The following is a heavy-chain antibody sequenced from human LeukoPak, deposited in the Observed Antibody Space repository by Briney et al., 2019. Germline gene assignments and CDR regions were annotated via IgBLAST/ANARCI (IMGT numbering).Heavy chain of an antibody. CDR1: VYTFTSYG. CDR2: ISAYNGNT. V-gene: IGHV1-18*01. Sequence: ASVKVSCKSSVYTFTSYGISWVRQAPGQGLEWMGWISAYNGNTNYAQKLQGRATMTTDTSTSTAYMELRSLRSDDTAVYYCARDGIAAAGTYRHAKNYYYYGMDVWGQGTTVTVSS. J-gene: IGHJ6*02. D-gene: IGHD6-13*01. CDR3: ARDGIAAAGTYRHAKNYYYYGMDV.